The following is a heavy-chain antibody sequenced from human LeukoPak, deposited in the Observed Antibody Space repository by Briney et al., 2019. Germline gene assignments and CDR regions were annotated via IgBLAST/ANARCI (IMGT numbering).Heavy chain of an antibody. CDR2: ISNSGDFT. CDR1: GFTFSRHW. CDR3: AKVGKSNYYYMDV. D-gene: IGHD1-26*01. Sequence: GGSLRLSCAASGFTFSRHWMTWVRQAPGKGLEWVSSISNSGDFTYYADSVKGRFTISRDNSKNTLFLEMNSLRAEDTAVYFCAKVGKSNYYYMDVWGKGTTVTVSS. J-gene: IGHJ6*03. V-gene: IGHV3-23*01.